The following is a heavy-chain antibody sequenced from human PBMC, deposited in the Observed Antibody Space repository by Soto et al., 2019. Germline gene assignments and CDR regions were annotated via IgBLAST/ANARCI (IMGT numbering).Heavy chain of an antibody. CDR1: CGSFNTYY. V-gene: IGHV4-34*01. Sequence: QVQLQQLGAGLLKPSETLSLTCAVYCGSFNTYYWRWTWIRQPLGKGLEWLGEINHSGSTNYNPSLKSRVTISVDTSKKQFSLNLSCVTAADRAVYYCAITRENSGLFSDRTYYFDYWGQGTLVTVSS. CDR2: INHSGST. CDR3: AITRENSGLFSDRTYYFDY. D-gene: IGHD6-19*01. J-gene: IGHJ4*02.